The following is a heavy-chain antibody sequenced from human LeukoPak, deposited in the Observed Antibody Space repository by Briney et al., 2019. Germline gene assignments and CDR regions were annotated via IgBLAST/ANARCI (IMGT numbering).Heavy chain of an antibody. D-gene: IGHD3-22*01. CDR3: ARDFVAYDSSGYPPFVDY. Sequence: GRSLRLSCAASGFTFSSYGMHWVRQAQGKGRGWVAFFGYDGSNKYYADSVKGRFTISRDNSKNTLFLQMNSLRAEDTAVYYCARDFVAYDSSGYPPFVDYWGQGTLVTVSS. CDR2: FGYDGSNK. CDR1: GFTFSSYG. V-gene: IGHV3-33*01. J-gene: IGHJ4*02.